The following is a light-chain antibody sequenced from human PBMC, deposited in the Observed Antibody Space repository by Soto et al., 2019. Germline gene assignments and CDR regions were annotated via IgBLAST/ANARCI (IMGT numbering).Light chain of an antibody. CDR1: SSDVGGYNY. J-gene: IGLJ2*01. CDR3: SSYTSSSTVV. CDR2: DVS. Sequence: QSVLTQPASVSGSPGQSITISCTGTSSDVGGYNYVSWYQQHPGKAPKLMIYDVSNRPSGVSNRFSGSKSGNTASLTISWRQAEDEADYYCSSYTSSSTVVFGGGTQLTVL. V-gene: IGLV2-14*01.